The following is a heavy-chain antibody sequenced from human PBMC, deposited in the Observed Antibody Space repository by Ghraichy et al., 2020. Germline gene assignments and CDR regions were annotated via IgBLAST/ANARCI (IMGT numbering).Heavy chain of an antibody. V-gene: IGHV2-5*02. CDR2: IFWDDDK. D-gene: IGHD3-22*01. CDR1: GFSLITSGVG. J-gene: IGHJ1*01. CDR3: ARLGGGEYYYDGEGYLTRGYFQH. Sequence: SGPTLVKPTQTLTLTCSFSGFSLITSGVGVGWIRQPPGKPLEWLALIFWDDDKRYSPSLKTRLTITKDTSKNQVVLTMTSMDPVDTATYYCARLGGGEYYYDGEGYLTRGYFQHWGQGTLVTVSS.